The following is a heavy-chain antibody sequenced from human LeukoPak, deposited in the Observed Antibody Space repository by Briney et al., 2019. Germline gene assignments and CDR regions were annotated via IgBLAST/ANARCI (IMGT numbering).Heavy chain of an antibody. V-gene: IGHV1-2*02. D-gene: IGHD6-19*01. CDR3: ARGGPSRGTGFYYFDY. CDR1: GYTFTGYY. CDR2: INPNSGGT. Sequence: ASVKVSCKASGYTFTGYYMHWVRQAPGQGLEWMGWINPNSGGTNYAQKFQGRVTMTRDTSISTAYMEVSRLRSDDTAAYYCARGGPSRGTGFYYFDYWGQGTLVTVSS. J-gene: IGHJ4*02.